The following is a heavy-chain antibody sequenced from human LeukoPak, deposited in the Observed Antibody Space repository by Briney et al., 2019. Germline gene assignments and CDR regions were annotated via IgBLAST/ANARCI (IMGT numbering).Heavy chain of an antibody. D-gene: IGHD3-16*01. Sequence: SETLSLTCSVSGGSISNYYWSWIRQPAGKGPEWMGRIFSSGRNNYNPSLKSRLMVSVDPSENQISMRLSSVTAADTAVYYCAREGGDYDASDYPPSPYYFDLWGQGTLVTVSS. CDR2: IFSSGRN. CDR1: GGSISNYY. V-gene: IGHV4-4*07. CDR3: AREGGDYDASDYPPSPYYFDL. J-gene: IGHJ4*02.